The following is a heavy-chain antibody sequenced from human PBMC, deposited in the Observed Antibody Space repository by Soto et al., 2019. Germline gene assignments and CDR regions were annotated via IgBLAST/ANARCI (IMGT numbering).Heavy chain of an antibody. D-gene: IGHD2-2*01. CDR3: ATDSTSRYYGMDV. V-gene: IGHV4-34*01. CDR1: GGSFSGYY. Sequence: PSETLSLTCAYGGSFSGYYWSWIRQSPGKGLEWIGEINHSGSTNSYNPSLKSRVTVSVDTSKKQISLKLTSVTAADTAVYYCATDSTSRYYGMDVWGQGTTVTVSS. J-gene: IGHJ6*02. CDR2: INHSGST.